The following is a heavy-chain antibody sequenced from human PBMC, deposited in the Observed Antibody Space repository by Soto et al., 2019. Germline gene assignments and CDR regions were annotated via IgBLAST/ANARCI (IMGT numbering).Heavy chain of an antibody. CDR2: IYYSGST. CDR3: ARESAVSGKNNWFDP. J-gene: IGHJ5*02. D-gene: IGHD3-10*01. V-gene: IGHV4-59*11. CDR1: GDSINSHY. Sequence: QVQLQESGPGLVRPSETLSLTCGVSGDSINSHYWSWIRQPPGKGLEWIGFIYYSGSTKYNPSLESRVTISVDTSKTQFSLKLSSVTTADTAVYYCARESAVSGKNNWFDPWGQGTLVTVSS.